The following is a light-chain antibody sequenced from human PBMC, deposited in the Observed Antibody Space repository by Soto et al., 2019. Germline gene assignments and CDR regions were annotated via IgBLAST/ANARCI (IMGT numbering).Light chain of an antibody. V-gene: IGKV3-15*01. J-gene: IGKJ3*01. CDR2: GAS. Sequence: EIVMTQSPATLSVSPGERATLSCRASQSVSSNLAWYQQKPGQAPRLLIYGASTRATGIPARFSGSGSGIEFTLTISSLQSEDFAVYYCQQYNSWPSLFTFGPGTKVDIK. CDR1: QSVSSN. CDR3: QQYNSWPSLFT.